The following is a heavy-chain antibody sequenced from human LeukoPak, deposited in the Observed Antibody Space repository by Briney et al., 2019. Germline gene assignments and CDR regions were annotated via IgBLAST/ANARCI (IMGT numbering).Heavy chain of an antibody. CDR3: ARIPAWLGAFGYFDL. V-gene: IGHV3-72*01. J-gene: IGHJ2*01. CDR2: TRNRANSYTT. D-gene: IGHD3-10*01. Sequence: GGSLRLSCAASGFTLSDHYMDWVRQAPGKGLEWVGRTRNRANSYTTDYAASVKGRFTISRDDLKSSLYLQMNSLRVEDTAVYYCARIPAWLGAFGYFDLWGRGTLLTVSS. CDR1: GFTLSDHY.